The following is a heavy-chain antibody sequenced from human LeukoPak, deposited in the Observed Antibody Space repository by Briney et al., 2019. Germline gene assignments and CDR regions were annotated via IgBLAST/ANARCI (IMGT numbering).Heavy chain of an antibody. V-gene: IGHV4-59*01. J-gene: IGHJ6*03. D-gene: IGHD6-13*01. CDR3: ARGSSSNYYYMDV. CDR1: GGSISSYY. Sequence: TSETLSLTCTVSGGSISSYYWSWIRQPPGKGLEWIGYIYYSGSTNYNPSLKSRVTISVDTSKNQFSLKLSSVTAADTAVYYCARGSSSNYYYMDVWGKGTTVTISS. CDR2: IYYSGST.